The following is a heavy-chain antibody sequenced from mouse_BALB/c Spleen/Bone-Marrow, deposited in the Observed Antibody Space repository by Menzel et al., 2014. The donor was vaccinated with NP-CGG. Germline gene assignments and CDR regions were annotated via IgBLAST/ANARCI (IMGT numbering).Heavy chain of an antibody. CDR2: ILPGSGST. CDR3: AREDIATVVEMDY. D-gene: IGHD1-1*01. V-gene: IGHV1-9*01. J-gene: IGHJ4*01. CDR1: GYTFSSYW. Sequence: VHLVESGAELMKPGASVTISCKATGYTFSSYWIEWVKQRPGHGLEWIGEILPGSGSTNYNEKFKGKATFTADTSSNTAYMQLSSLTSEDSAVYYCAREDIATVVEMDYWGQGTSVTVSS.